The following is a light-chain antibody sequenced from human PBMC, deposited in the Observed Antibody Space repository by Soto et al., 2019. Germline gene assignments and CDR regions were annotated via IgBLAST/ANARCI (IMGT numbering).Light chain of an antibody. CDR1: QSVLYNTNNKNY. V-gene: IGKV4-1*01. CDR3: QQYDATPHT. Sequence: DIVMTQSPDSLAVSLGERATINCKCSQSVLYNTNNKNYLAWYQQKPGQPPKLLIYWASTRKSGVPDRFSGSGSGTEFTPTISSLQAEDVAFSYCQQYDATPHTFGGGTKVDIK. J-gene: IGKJ4*01. CDR2: WAS.